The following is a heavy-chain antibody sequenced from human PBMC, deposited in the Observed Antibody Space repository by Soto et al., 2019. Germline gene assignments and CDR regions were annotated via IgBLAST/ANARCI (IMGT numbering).Heavy chain of an antibody. D-gene: IGHD3-10*01. CDR1: GGSISSSSYY. CDR2: IYYSGST. Sequence: SETLFLTCTVSGGSISSSSYYWGWIRQPPGKGLEWIGSIYYSGSTYYNPSLKSRVTISVDTSKNQSSLKLSSVTAADTAVYYCASREYSEAFRGVDQSRHYGMDVWGQGTTVTVSS. J-gene: IGHJ6*02. V-gene: IGHV4-39*01. CDR3: ASREYSEAFRGVDQSRHYGMDV.